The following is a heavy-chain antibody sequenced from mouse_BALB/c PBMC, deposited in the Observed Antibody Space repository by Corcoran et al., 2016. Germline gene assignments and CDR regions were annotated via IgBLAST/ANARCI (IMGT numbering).Heavy chain of an antibody. CDR2: ISCYSGSI. J-gene: IGHJ4*01. Sequence: LVKTGASVKISCKASGYLFTGYYIHWVKQSHGESLEWIGYISCYSGSIIYNQKFKGKATFTVDTSSSTTYMQFNSLTSEDSAVYSCARGGDYDVYYAMDYWGQGTSVTVSS. V-gene: IGHV1S34*01. CDR1: GYLFTGYY. CDR3: ARGGDYDVYYAMDY. D-gene: IGHD2-4*01.